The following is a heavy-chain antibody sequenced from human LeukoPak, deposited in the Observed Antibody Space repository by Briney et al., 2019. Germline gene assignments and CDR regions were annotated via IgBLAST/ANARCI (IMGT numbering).Heavy chain of an antibody. D-gene: IGHD5-18*01. Sequence: GGSLRLSCVASGFNLNHFEIHWVRQAPGKGLEWVSYISSSGTTIFYSDSVKSRFTISRDGAKGSVSLHLESLRAEDTAVYYCAKEGSSVGYRHFDYWGQGTLVTVSS. CDR3: AKEGSSVGYRHFDY. J-gene: IGHJ4*02. CDR2: ISSSGTTI. V-gene: IGHV3-48*03. CDR1: GFNLNHFE.